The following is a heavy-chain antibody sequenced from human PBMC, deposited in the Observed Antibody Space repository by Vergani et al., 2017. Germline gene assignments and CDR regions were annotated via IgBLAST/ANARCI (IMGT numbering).Heavy chain of an antibody. D-gene: IGHD1-26*01. Sequence: QITLKESGPTLVKPTQTLPLTCTFSGFSLSTSGVGVGWIRQPPGKALEWLALIYWNDDKRYSPSLKSRLTITKDTSKNQVVLTMTNMDPVDTATYYCAKWELDYYYYYYMDVWGKGTTVTVSS. CDR3: AKWELDYYYYYYMDV. V-gene: IGHV2-5*01. CDR1: GFSLSTSGVG. CDR2: IYWNDDK. J-gene: IGHJ6*03.